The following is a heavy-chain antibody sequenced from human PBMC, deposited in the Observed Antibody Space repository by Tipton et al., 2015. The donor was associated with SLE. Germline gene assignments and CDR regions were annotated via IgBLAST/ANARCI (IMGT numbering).Heavy chain of an antibody. CDR1: GGSISSYY. J-gene: IGHJ5*02. Sequence: LRLSCTVSGGSISSYYWSWIRQPPGKGLEWIGYIYPSGSTNYNPSLKSRVTISVDTSKNQFSLKLSSVTAADTAVYYCAREPYYYDSSGYYVSWFDPWGQGTLVTVSS. CDR3: AREPYYYDSSGYYVSWFDP. V-gene: IGHV4-4*08. CDR2: IYPSGST. D-gene: IGHD3-22*01.